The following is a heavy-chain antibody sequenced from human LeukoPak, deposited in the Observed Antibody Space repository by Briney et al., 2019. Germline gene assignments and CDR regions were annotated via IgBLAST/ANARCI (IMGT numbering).Heavy chain of an antibody. D-gene: IGHD2-21*01. Sequence: GESLKISCRGSGYSFTTFWIVWVRQMPGKGLEWLGIINPADSDTRYSPSFQGQVTISADKSITTAYLQWSSLKASDTAMYYCARGGDRAFDIWGQGTMVTVSS. J-gene: IGHJ3*02. V-gene: IGHV5-51*01. CDR2: INPADSDT. CDR1: GYSFTTFW. CDR3: ARGGDRAFDI.